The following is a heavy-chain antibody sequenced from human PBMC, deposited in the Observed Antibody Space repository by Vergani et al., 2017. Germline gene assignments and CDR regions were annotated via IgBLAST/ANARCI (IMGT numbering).Heavy chain of an antibody. CDR1: GYSFTNHW. V-gene: IGHV5-51*03. Sequence: EVQLVQSGAEVKKPGESLKISCKGSGYSFTNHWIGWVRQMPGKGLEWMGIIYPDDSDTRYSPSFQGQVTISADKSISTAYLQWSSLKASDTAMYYCARLGVGDYYYDTSGHIDYWGQGTLVTVSS. D-gene: IGHD3-22*01. CDR3: ARLGVGDYYYDTSGHIDY. J-gene: IGHJ4*02. CDR2: IYPDDSDT.